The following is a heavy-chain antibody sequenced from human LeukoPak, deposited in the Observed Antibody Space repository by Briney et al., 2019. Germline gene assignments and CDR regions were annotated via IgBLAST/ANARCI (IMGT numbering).Heavy chain of an antibody. CDR2: VYDSGTA. D-gene: IGHD3-16*01. CDR1: GDSITSYY. V-gene: IGHV4-59*08. J-gene: IGHJ5*02. CDR3: ARHSFRGIFWAQVFDP. Sequence: SETLSLTCTVSGDSITSYYWSWIRQPPGKELAWIGHVYDSGTANYHHSLKSRVAISVDSSKNQLSLKLSSGSAADTAVYYCARHSFRGIFWAQVFDPWGQGTLVIVSS.